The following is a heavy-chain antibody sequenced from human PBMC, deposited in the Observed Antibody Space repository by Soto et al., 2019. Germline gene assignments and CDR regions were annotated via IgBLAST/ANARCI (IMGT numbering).Heavy chain of an antibody. V-gene: IGHV3-48*02. CDR2: ISSSGVTI. D-gene: IGHD3-10*01. Sequence: GGSLRLSCAASGFIFSDYNRNWVRQAPGKGLEWVSYISSSGVTIYYADSVKGRFTISRDNDKTSLYLQMNRLRDEDTAVYYCARGRSWYCSDYWGQGTLVTVSS. CDR3: ARGRSWYCSDY. CDR1: GFIFSDYN. J-gene: IGHJ4*02.